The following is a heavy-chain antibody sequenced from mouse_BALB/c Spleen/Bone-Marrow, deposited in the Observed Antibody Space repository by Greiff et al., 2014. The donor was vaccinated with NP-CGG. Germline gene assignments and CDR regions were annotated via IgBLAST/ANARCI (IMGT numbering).Heavy chain of an antibody. V-gene: IGHV1-9*01. CDR2: ILPGSGIT. Sequence: QVQLKQSGAGLMKPGASVKLSCQASGYTFTSYWIEWVQQRPGHGLEWIGAILPGSGITNYHEKFKGKATFTADTSYNRAYMQHTALAYEASAVNYGARSPYWGQGTLVTVSA. J-gene: IGHJ3*01. CDR3: ARSPY. CDR1: GYTFTSYW.